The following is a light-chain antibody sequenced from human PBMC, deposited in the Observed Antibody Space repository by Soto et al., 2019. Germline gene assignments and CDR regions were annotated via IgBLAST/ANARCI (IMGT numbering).Light chain of an antibody. CDR1: QSISNW. CDR2: GAS. CDR3: QQYNSYWT. J-gene: IGKJ1*01. V-gene: IGKV1-5*03. Sequence: DIQLTQSPPTLSASIGDRVTITCRASQSISNWLAWYQQRPGKAPKLLIYGASTLESGVPSRFSGSGSGTEFTLTIDSLQPDDFATYYGQQYNSYWTFGQGTKVEIK.